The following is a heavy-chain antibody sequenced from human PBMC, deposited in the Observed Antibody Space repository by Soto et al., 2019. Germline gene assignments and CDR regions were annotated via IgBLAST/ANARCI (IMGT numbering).Heavy chain of an antibody. Sequence: GASVKVSCKASGYTFTSYGISWVRQAPGQGLEWMGWISAYNGNANYAQKLQGRVTMTTDTSTSTAYMELRSLRSDDTAVYYCARASYDYVWGSYRYHYFDYWGQGTLVT. D-gene: IGHD3-16*02. CDR2: ISAYNGNA. CDR3: ARASYDYVWGSYRYHYFDY. J-gene: IGHJ4*02. V-gene: IGHV1-18*01. CDR1: GYTFTSYG.